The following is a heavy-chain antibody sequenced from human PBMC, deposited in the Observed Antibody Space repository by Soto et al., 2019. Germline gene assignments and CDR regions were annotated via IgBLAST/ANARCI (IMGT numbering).Heavy chain of an antibody. CDR1: GASVYRGSAY. CDR3: ARELLGDLSLDD. Sequence: SETLSLTCTVSGASVYRGSAYWNWIRQPPGKGLEWIGYIYNSGGTTYNPSLKSRVTISIDTSKTQFSLKLTSVTAAETAVYYSARELLGDLSLDDWGQGNLVTVYS. J-gene: IGHJ4*02. D-gene: IGHD3-10*01. V-gene: IGHV4-61*01. CDR2: IYNSGGT.